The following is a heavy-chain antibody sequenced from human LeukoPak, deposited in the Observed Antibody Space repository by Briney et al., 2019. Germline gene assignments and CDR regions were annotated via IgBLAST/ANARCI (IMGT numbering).Heavy chain of an antibody. D-gene: IGHD6-13*01. CDR1: GGSISSSSYY. Sequence: SETLSLTCTVSGGSISSSSYYWGWIRQPPGKGLEWIGSIYCSGSTYYNPSLKSRVTISVDTSKNQFSLKLSSVTAADTAVYYCARPYSSSWAGWFDPWGQGTLVTVSS. CDR3: ARPYSSSWAGWFDP. V-gene: IGHV4-39*01. CDR2: IYCSGST. J-gene: IGHJ5*02.